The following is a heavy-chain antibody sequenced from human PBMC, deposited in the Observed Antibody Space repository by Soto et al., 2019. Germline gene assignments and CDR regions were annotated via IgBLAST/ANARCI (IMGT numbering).Heavy chain of an antibody. Sequence: EVQLVESGGGLVQPGASLRLSCAASGFTFISYSMNWVRQAPGKGLEWVSYISSSSSTIYYADSVKGRFTISRDNAKNSLYLQMNSLRAEDTAVYYCARHPERIAEIGWFDPWGQGTLVTVS. CDR3: ARHPERIAEIGWFDP. CDR2: ISSSSSTI. J-gene: IGHJ5*02. D-gene: IGHD6-13*01. V-gene: IGHV3-48*01. CDR1: GFTFISYS.